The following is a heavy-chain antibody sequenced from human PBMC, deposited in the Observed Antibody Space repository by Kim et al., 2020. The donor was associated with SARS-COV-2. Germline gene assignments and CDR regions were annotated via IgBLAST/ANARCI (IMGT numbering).Heavy chain of an antibody. Sequence: SETLSLTCAVYGGSFSGYYWSWIRQPPGKGLEWIGEINHSGSTNYNPSPKSRVTISVDTSKNQFSLKLSSVTAADTAVYYCSRGRWELLRDWFDPWGQGTLVTVSS. D-gene: IGHD1-26*01. CDR2: INHSGST. V-gene: IGHV4-34*01. CDR3: SRGRWELLRDWFDP. J-gene: IGHJ5*02. CDR1: GGSFSGYY.